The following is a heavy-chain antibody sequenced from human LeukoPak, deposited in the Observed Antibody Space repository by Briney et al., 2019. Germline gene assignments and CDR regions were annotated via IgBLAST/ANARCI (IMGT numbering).Heavy chain of an antibody. J-gene: IGHJ3*02. V-gene: IGHV3-23*01. CDR3: AKTSSTSCYNCAFDI. Sequence: GGSLRLSCAASGFTFSSYWMHWVRQALGKGLEWVSAISGSDGSTYYADSVKGRFTISRDNSKNTLYLQMNSLRAEDTAVYYCAKTSSTSCYNCAFDIWGQGAMVTVSS. CDR2: ISGSDGST. D-gene: IGHD2-2*02. CDR1: GFTFSSYW.